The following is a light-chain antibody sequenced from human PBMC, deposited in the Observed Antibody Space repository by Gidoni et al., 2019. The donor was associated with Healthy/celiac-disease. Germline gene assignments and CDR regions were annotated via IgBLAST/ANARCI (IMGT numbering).Light chain of an antibody. V-gene: IGKV1-8*01. CDR1: QGISSY. Sequence: AIRMTQSPSSFSASTGDRVTITCRASQGISSYLAWYQQKPGKAPKLLIYAASTLQSGVPSRFSGSGFGTDFTLTIRCLQSEDFATYYCQQYYSYPFTFGPGTKVDIK. CDR3: QQYYSYPFT. J-gene: IGKJ3*01. CDR2: AAS.